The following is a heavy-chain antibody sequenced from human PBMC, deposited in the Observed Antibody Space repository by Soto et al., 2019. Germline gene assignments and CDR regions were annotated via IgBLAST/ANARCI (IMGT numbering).Heavy chain of an antibody. Sequence: PGGSLRLSCAASGFTFSSYGMHWVRQAPGKGLEWVAVIWYDGSNKYYADSVKGRFTISRDNSKNTLYLQMNSLRAEDTAVYYCARDVGSGLYYYYGMDVWGQGTTVTVSS. CDR1: GFTFSSYG. J-gene: IGHJ6*02. CDR2: IWYDGSNK. D-gene: IGHD3-10*01. V-gene: IGHV3-33*01. CDR3: ARDVGSGLYYYYGMDV.